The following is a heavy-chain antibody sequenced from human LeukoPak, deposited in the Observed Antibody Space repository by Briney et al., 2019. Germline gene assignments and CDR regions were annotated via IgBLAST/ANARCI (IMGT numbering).Heavy chain of an antibody. J-gene: IGHJ4*02. Sequence: SQTLSLTCTVSGGSISSDAYYWSWIRQHPGKGLERIGYIYYSGSTYYNPSLKSRVTISGDTSKNHFSLTLSSVTAADTAVYYCARSYDSSASGFDYWGQGTLVTVSP. CDR2: IYYSGST. CDR3: ARSYDSSASGFDY. V-gene: IGHV4-31*03. CDR1: GGSISSDAYY. D-gene: IGHD3-22*01.